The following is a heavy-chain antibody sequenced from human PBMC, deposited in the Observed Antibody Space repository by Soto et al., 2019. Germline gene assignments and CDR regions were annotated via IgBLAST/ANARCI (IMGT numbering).Heavy chain of an antibody. CDR3: ARGCRSVYCSGGSRADY. CDR1: GGSFSGYY. Sequence: SETLSLTCAVYGGSFSGYYWSWIRQPPGKGLEWIGEINHSGSTNYNPSLKSRVTISVDTSKNQFSLKLSSVTAADTAVYYCARGCRSVYCSGGSRADYWGQGTLVTVSS. V-gene: IGHV4-34*01. D-gene: IGHD2-15*01. CDR2: INHSGST. J-gene: IGHJ4*02.